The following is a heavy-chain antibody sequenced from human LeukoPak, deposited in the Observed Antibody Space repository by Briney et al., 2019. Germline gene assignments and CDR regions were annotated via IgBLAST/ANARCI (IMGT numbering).Heavy chain of an antibody. Sequence: GGSLRLSCAASGFTFSSYGMRWVRQAPGKGLEWVAFIRYDGSNKYYTDSVKGRFTISRDNSKDTLYLQMNSLRPEDTAVYYCVKDWGAYFASGSSYFDYWGQGTLVTVSS. V-gene: IGHV3-30*02. D-gene: IGHD3-10*01. CDR3: VKDWGAYFASGSSYFDY. CDR1: GFTFSSYG. J-gene: IGHJ4*02. CDR2: IRYDGSNK.